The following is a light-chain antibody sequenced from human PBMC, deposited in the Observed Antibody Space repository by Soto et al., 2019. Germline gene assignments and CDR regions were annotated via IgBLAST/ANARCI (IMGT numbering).Light chain of an antibody. V-gene: IGLV2-14*01. J-gene: IGLJ1*01. CDR3: SSFTSSSTSV. CDR1: SSDVGGYDY. CDR2: EVT. Sequence: QSVLTQPASVSGSPGQSITISCTGTSSDVGGYDYVSWYQQHPAKAPKLVIYEVTGRPSGVSTRFSGSKSGNTASLTISGLRADDEADYYCSSFTSSSTSVFGTGTKVTVL.